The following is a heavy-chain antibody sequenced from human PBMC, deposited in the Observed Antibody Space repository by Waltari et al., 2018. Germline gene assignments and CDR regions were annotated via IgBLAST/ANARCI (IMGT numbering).Heavy chain of an antibody. V-gene: IGHV1-18*04. Sequence: QVQLVQSGAEVQKPGASVKVSCKAAGYTFTSYGICWVRQAPGQGLAWMGWISAYNGNTNYAQKRQGRVTMTTDTSTSTAYMELRSLRSDDTAVYYCARDECSGGSCYSRSAGRWFDPWGQGTLVTVSS. J-gene: IGHJ5*02. CDR3: ARDECSGGSCYSRSAGRWFDP. CDR1: GYTFTSYG. CDR2: ISAYNGNT. D-gene: IGHD2-15*01.